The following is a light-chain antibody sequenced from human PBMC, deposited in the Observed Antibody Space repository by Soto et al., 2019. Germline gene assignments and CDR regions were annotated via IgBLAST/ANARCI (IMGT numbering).Light chain of an antibody. CDR3: QHFNNWPLT. V-gene: IGKV3-15*01. J-gene: IGKJ4*01. Sequence: EIVLTQSPGTLSLSPWGRATLSCRASQSVSGFLAWYQQKPGQAPRLLIYGASTRATGIPARFSGSGSGTEFTLTINSLQSEDFAVYYCQHFNNWPLTFGGGTKVDIK. CDR2: GAS. CDR1: QSVSGF.